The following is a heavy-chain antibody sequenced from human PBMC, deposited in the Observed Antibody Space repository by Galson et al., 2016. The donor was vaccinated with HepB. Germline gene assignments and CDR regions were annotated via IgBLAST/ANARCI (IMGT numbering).Heavy chain of an antibody. CDR2: IYWNDDK. Sequence: PALVNPTQTLTLTCTFSGFSLSTSGVGVGWIRQPPGEALEWLALIYWNDDKRYSPSLKSSFSITKDTSKNQVVLTMTNMDPVDTATYYCSRRTLHAGHWTFDYWGQGTLVTVSS. J-gene: IGHJ4*02. V-gene: IGHV2-5*01. CDR1: GFSLSTSGVG. D-gene: IGHD1-1*01. CDR3: SRRTLHAGHWTFDY.